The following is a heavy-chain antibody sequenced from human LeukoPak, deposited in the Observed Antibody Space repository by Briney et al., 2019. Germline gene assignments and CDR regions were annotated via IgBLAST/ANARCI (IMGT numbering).Heavy chain of an antibody. D-gene: IGHD3-10*01. CDR3: ARDSALGGIDY. CDR2: INPNSGGT. CDR1: AYTFTGYY. V-gene: IGHV1-2*02. J-gene: IGHJ4*02. Sequence: GASVKVSCKASAYTFTGYYMHWVRQAPGQGLEWMGWINPNSGGTNHAQKFQGRVTMTRDTSISTAYMKLSSLRSDDTAVYYCARDSALGGIDYWGQGTLVTVSS.